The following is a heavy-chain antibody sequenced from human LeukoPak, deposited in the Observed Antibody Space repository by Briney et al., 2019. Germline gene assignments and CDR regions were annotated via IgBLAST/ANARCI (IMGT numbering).Heavy chain of an antibody. CDR1: GYTFTGYY. V-gene: IGHV1-2*02. CDR3: ARAVSRVVPAD. Sequence: GASVMVSCKASGYTFTGYYMHWVRQAPGQGLEWMGWINPHSGGTKYAQKFQSRVTMTRDTSISTAYMELSRLRSDDTAVYYCARAVSRVVPADWGQGSLVTVSS. J-gene: IGHJ4*02. CDR2: INPHSGGT. D-gene: IGHD2-2*01.